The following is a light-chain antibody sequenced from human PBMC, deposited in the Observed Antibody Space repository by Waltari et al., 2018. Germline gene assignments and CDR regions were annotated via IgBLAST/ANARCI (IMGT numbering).Light chain of an antibody. V-gene: IGKV3-20*01. Sequence: EIVLTLSPGTLSLSPGARATIPCRASQSVSSSYLAWYQQKLGQAPRLLIYGASSRATGIPDRFSGSGSETDFTLTISRLEPEDFAVYYCQQYGSSPPYTFGQGTKLEIK. CDR3: QQYGSSPPYT. J-gene: IGKJ2*01. CDR1: QSVSSSY. CDR2: GAS.